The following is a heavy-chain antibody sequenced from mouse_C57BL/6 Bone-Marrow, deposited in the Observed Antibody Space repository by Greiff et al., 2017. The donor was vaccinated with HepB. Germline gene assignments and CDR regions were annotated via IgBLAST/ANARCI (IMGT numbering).Heavy chain of an antibody. V-gene: IGHV1-52*01. D-gene: IGHD1-1*01. CDR3: ARWGTTVVARYWYFDV. CDR2: IDPSDSET. J-gene: IGHJ1*03. CDR1: GYTFTSYW. Sequence: QVQLQQPGAELVRPGSSVKLSCKASGYTFTSYWMHWVKQRPIQGLEWIGNIDPSDSETHYNQKFKDKATLTVDKSSRTAYMQLSSLTSEDSAVYYCARWGTTVVARYWYFDVWGTGTTVTVSS.